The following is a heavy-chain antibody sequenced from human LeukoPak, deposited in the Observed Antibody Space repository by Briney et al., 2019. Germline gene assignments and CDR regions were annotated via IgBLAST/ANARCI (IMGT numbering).Heavy chain of an antibody. D-gene: IGHD3-3*01. V-gene: IGHV1-8*03. J-gene: IGHJ4*02. Sequence: ASVKVSCKASGYTFTSYDINWVRQATGQGLEWMGWMNPNSGNTGYAQKFQGRVTITRNTPISTAYMELSSLRSEDTAVYYCARAPSKDYDFWSGYYTGDSMMDYWGQGTLVTVSS. CDR3: ARAPSKDYDFWSGYYTGDSMMDY. CDR2: MNPNSGNT. CDR1: GYTFTSYD.